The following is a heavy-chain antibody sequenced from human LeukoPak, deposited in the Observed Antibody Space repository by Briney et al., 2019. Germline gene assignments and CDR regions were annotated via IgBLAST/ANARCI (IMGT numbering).Heavy chain of an antibody. D-gene: IGHD2-2*01. CDR3: ARDLGGIVPAAADENWFDP. V-gene: IGHV1-46*03. Sequence: GASVKVSCRASGYTFTSYYMHWVRQAPGQGLEWMGIINPSGGSTSYAQKFQGRVTMTRDTSTSTVYMELSSLRSEDTAVYYCARDLGGIVPAAADENWFDPWGRGTLATVSS. CDR1: GYTFTSYY. J-gene: IGHJ5*02. CDR2: INPSGGST.